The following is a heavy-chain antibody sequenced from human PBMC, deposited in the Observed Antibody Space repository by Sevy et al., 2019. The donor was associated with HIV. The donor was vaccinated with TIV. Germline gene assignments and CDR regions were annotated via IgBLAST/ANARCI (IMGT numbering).Heavy chain of an antibody. D-gene: IGHD3-3*01. CDR2: ISSSGSTI. J-gene: IGHJ6*02. V-gene: IGHV3-48*03. CDR1: GFTFSSYE. CDR3: ARLTYYDFWSGYSPGGYYYYGMDV. Sequence: GGSLRLSCAASGFTFSSYEMNWVRQAPGKGLEWVSYISSSGSTIYYADSVKGRFTISRDNAKNSLSLKMNSLRAKDTDVYYCARLTYYDFWSGYSPGGYYYYGMDVWGQGTTVTVSS.